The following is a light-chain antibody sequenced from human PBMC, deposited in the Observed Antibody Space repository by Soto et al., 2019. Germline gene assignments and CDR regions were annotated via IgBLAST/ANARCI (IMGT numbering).Light chain of an antibody. CDR1: SSDVGAYDY. CDR2: EVT. J-gene: IGLJ1*01. V-gene: IGLV2-14*01. CDR3: NSYTTNSNRV. Sequence: QSALTQPPSASGSPGQSVTISCTGTSSDVGAYDYVSWYQHHPGKAPKLMIYEVTNRPSGVSNRFSGSKSGNTASLTISGLQAEDEADYYCNSYTTNSNRVFGTGTKVTVL.